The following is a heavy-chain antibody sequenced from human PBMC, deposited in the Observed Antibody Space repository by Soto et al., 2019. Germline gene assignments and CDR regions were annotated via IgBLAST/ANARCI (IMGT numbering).Heavy chain of an antibody. CDR2: IKQDGSEK. D-gene: IGHD6-13*01. V-gene: IGHV3-7*01. CDR1: GFTFSSYW. Sequence: GGSLRLSCAASGFTFSSYWMSWVRQAPGKGLEWVANIKQDGSEKYYVDSVKGRFTISRDNAKNSLYLQMNSLRAEDTAVYYCARTPRNSSSWYEVVYYYYYYMDVWGKGTTVTVSS. J-gene: IGHJ6*03. CDR3: ARTPRNSSSWYEVVYYYYYYMDV.